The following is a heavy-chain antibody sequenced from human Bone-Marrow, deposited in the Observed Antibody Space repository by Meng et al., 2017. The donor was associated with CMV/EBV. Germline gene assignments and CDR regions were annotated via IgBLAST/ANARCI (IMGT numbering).Heavy chain of an antibody. J-gene: IGHJ6*02. V-gene: IGHV3-7*01. Sequence: GGSLRLSCAASGFTFSSYWMSWVRQAPGKGLEWVANIKQDGSEKYYVDSVKGRFTISRDNAKNSLYLQMNSLRAEDTAVYYCARAWAAMDYYYYGMDVWGQGTTVTVSS. D-gene: IGHD2-2*01. CDR2: IKQDGSEK. CDR3: ARAWAAMDYYYYGMDV. CDR1: GFTFSSYW.